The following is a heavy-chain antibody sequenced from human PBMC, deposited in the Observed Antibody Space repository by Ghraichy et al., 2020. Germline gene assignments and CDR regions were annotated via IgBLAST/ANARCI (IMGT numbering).Heavy chain of an antibody. CDR3: ARDNRYPVATIEY. J-gene: IGHJ4*02. CDR2: ISSSSSYI. D-gene: IGHD5-12*01. CDR1: GFTFSSYS. V-gene: IGHV3-21*01. Sequence: GGSLRLSCAASGFTFSSYSMNWVRQAPGKGLEWVSSISSSSSYIYYADSVKGRFTISRDNAKNSLYLQMNSLRAEDTAVYYCARDNRYPVATIEYWGQGTLVTVSS.